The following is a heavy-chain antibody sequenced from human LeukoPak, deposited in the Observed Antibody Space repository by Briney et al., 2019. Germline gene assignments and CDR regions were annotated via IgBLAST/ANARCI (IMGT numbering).Heavy chain of an antibody. CDR1: GFTFSSYW. V-gene: IGHV3-74*01. CDR2: INSDGSST. Sequence: GGSLRLSCAASGFTFSSYWMHWVRQAPGKGLVWVSRINSDGSSTSYADSVKGRFTISRDNAKNALYLQMNSLRAEDTAVYYCARDQAPVTKYYGDYVYYYYMDVWGKGTTVTVSS. J-gene: IGHJ6*03. D-gene: IGHD4-17*01. CDR3: ARDQAPVTKYYGDYVYYYYMDV.